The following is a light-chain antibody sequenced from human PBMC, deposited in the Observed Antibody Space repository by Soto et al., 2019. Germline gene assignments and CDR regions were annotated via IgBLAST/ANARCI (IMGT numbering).Light chain of an antibody. CDR3: QHLRNXSPT. CDR1: QRVDSY. CDR2: DAS. V-gene: IGKV3-11*01. J-gene: IGKJ1*01. Sequence: EIVLTQSPATLSLSPGERATLSCRAIQRVDSYLASYQQKVGQAPRLLIYDASNRAPGIPARFSGSGYGTDFTLTISCLEPEDFVVYYCQHLRNXSPTFGHWTKV.